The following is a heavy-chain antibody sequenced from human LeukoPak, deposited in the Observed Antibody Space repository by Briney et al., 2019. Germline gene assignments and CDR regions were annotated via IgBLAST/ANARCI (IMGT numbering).Heavy chain of an antibody. V-gene: IGHV1-2*02. Sequence: ASVKVSCRASGYTFTGYFMNWVRQAPGQGLEWMGWINPNSGDTTYAQKFQGRATMTRDTSTSTAYMELSRLRFDDTAVYYCARAQYYYPHHYYVYWGQGTLVTVSS. CDR1: GYTFTGYF. D-gene: IGHD3-10*01. J-gene: IGHJ4*02. CDR2: INPNSGDT. CDR3: ARAQYYYPHHYYVY.